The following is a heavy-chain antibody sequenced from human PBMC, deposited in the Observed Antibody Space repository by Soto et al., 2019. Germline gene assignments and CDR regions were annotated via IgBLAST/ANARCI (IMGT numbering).Heavy chain of an antibody. Sequence: EVQLLESGGGLVQPGGSLRLSCIGSGFTFSSSALSWVRQAPGKGLEWVSLFSGSSGRTYYADSVKGRFTTSRDNSKSTLYLQMNSLTAEDTAVYFCAKKVQRLLPRFDYWGQGTLVTVS. CDR2: FSGSSGRT. CDR3: AKKVQRLLPRFDY. V-gene: IGHV3-23*01. D-gene: IGHD2-15*01. CDR1: GFTFSSSA. J-gene: IGHJ4*02.